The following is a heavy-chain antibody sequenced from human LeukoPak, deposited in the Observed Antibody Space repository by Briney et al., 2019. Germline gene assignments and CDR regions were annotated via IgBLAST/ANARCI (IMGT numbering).Heavy chain of an antibody. CDR2: IIPIFGTA. V-gene: IGHV1-69*13. Sequence: SVKVSCKASGGTFSSYAISWVRQAPGQGLEWMGGIIPIFGTANYAQKSQGRVTITADESTSTAYMELSSLRSEDTAVYYCARDRVRWPASFDYWGQGTLVTVSS. J-gene: IGHJ4*02. CDR1: GGTFSSYA. D-gene: IGHD3-10*01. CDR3: ARDRVRWPASFDY.